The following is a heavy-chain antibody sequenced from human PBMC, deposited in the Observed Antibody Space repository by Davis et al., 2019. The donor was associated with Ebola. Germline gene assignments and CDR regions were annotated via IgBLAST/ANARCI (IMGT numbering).Heavy chain of an antibody. V-gene: IGHV3-21*01. Sequence: GESLKISCAASGFTFSSYAVSWVRQAPGKGLEWVSSISSSSSYIYYADSVKGRFTISRDNAKNSLYLQMNSLRAEDTAVYYCARKGDGWYFDYWGQGTLVTVSS. CDR2: ISSSSSYI. CDR3: ARKGDGWYFDY. J-gene: IGHJ4*02. D-gene: IGHD3-16*01. CDR1: GFTFSSYA.